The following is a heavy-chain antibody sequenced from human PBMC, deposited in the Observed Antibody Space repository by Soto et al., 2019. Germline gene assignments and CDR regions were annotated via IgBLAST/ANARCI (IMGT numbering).Heavy chain of an antibody. D-gene: IGHD5-12*01. CDR1: GDSISSGGYS. Sequence: QLQLQESGSGLVKPSQTLSLTCAVSGDSISSGGYSWNWIRQPPGKGLEWIGYIYYTGGTSYNPALQSRVTISVDTSKTQFSLKLSSVTAADTAVYYCARERRDGWIFEYWGQGTLVTVSS. CDR3: ARERRDGWIFEY. J-gene: IGHJ4*02. V-gene: IGHV4-30-2*01. CDR2: IYYTGGT.